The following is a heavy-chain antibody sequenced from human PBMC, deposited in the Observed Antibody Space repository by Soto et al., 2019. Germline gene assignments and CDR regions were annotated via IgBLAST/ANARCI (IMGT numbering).Heavy chain of an antibody. J-gene: IGHJ6*01. CDR3: ASRRDPNRLSSYYYYGMDV. CDR2: TQASDSYI. V-gene: IGHV5-10-1*01. Sequence: VESLTSWCEVSWNGFTGYWIIWVLQMPGKGLESTGSTQASDSYINYSPSFQGHVTISAYKRIRTAYLQWSSLKASDTAMYSCASRRDPNRLSSYYYYGMDVWGQGTTVTGSS. CDR1: WNGFTGYW.